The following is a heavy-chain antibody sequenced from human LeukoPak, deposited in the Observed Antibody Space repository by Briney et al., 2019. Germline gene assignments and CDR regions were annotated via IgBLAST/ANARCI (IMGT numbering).Heavy chain of an antibody. CDR1: GGSISSGGYY. Sequence: SQTLSLTCTVSGGSISSGGYYWSWIRQPPGKGLEWIGYIYHSGSTYYNPSLKSRVTISVDRSKNQFSLKLSSVTAADTAVYYCAREKPAAAGQLPTVFDIWGQGTMVTVSS. V-gene: IGHV4-30-2*01. CDR3: AREKPAAAGQLPTVFDI. J-gene: IGHJ3*02. CDR2: IYHSGST. D-gene: IGHD6-13*01.